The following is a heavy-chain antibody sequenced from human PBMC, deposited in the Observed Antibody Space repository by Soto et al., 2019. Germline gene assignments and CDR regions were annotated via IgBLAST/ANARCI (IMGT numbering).Heavy chain of an antibody. D-gene: IGHD1-26*01. CDR2: ISYDGSNK. CDR3: AKDFSGSHPAFDP. V-gene: IGHV3-30*18. Sequence: GGSLRLSCAASGFTFSSYGMHWVRQAPGKGLEWVAVISYDGSNKYYADSVKGRFTISRDNSKNTLYLQMNSLRAEDTAVNYCAKDFSGSHPAFDPWGQGTLVTVSS. CDR1: GFTFSSYG. J-gene: IGHJ5*02.